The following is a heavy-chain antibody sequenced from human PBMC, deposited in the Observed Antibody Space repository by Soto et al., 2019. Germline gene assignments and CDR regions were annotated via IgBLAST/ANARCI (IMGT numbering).Heavy chain of an antibody. Sequence: GGSLRLSCAASGFTVSSNYMSWVRQAPGKGLEWVSVIYSGGSTYYADSVKGRFTISRDNSKNTLYLQMNSLRAEDTAVYYCAKVKEELGVEYWGQGTLVTVSS. CDR3: AKVKEELGVEY. CDR1: GFTVSSNY. CDR2: IYSGGST. J-gene: IGHJ4*02. V-gene: IGHV3-53*01. D-gene: IGHD1-26*01.